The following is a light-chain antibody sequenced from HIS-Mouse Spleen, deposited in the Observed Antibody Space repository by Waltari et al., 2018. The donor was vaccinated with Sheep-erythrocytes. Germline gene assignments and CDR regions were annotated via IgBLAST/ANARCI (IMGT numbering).Light chain of an antibody. CDR1: SSDVGSYTR. CDR2: EVS. J-gene: IGLJ2*01. V-gene: IGLV2-18*01. CDR3: SLYTSSSTLV. Sequence: QSALTQPPSVSGSPGQSVTISCTGPSSDVGSYTRVSWYQQPPGTAPKLMIYEVSNRPSGVPDRFSGSKSGNTASLTISGLQAEDEADYYCSLYTSSSTLVFGGGTKLTVL.